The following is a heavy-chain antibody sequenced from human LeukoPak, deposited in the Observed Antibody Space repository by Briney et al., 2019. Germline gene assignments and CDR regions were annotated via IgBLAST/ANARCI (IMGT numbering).Heavy chain of an antibody. CDR1: GFTFSGSA. Sequence: GGSLRLSCAASGFTFSGSAMHWVRQASGKGLEWVGRIRSKDNSYATTYAASVKGRFTISRDDSKNTAYLQMNSLKTEDTAVYYCTSSYDFWNWFDPWGQGTLVTVSS. J-gene: IGHJ5*02. CDR2: IRSKDNSYAT. V-gene: IGHV3-73*01. D-gene: IGHD3-3*01. CDR3: TSSYDFWNWFDP.